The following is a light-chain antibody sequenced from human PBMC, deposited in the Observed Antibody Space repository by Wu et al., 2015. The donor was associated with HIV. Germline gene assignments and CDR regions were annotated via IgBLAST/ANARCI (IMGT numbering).Light chain of an antibody. Sequence: EIVLTQSPGTLSLSPGERATLSCRASQSVSSSYVAWYLQKPGQAPRLLIYGASSRATGIPDRFRGSGSGTDFTLTISRLEPEDFAVYYCQQYGSSPYSFGLGDQGWRSN. CDR1: QSVSSSY. CDR2: GAS. CDR3: QQYGSSPYS. J-gene: IGKJ2*03. V-gene: IGKV3-20*01.